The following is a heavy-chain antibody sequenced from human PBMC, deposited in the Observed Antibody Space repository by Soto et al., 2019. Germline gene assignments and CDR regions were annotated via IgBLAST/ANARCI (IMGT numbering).Heavy chain of an antibody. D-gene: IGHD2-2*03. CDR3: ARDGYCSSPRGCGMDV. V-gene: IGHV4-30-2*01. CDR1: GGSISSGGYF. J-gene: IGHJ6*02. CDR2: IYHSGGA. Sequence: QLQLQESGSGLVKPSQTLSLTCAVSGGSISSGGYFWNWIRQPPGKGLEWIGHIYHSGGAYNNPSLKSGVTISVDRSKNQFSLKLSSVAAADTAVYYWARDGYCSSPRGCGMDVWGQGTTVTVSS.